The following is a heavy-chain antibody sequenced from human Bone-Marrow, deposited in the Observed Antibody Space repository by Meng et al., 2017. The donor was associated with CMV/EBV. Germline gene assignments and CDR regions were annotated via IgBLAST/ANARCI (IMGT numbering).Heavy chain of an antibody. CDR1: GYTFTGYY. V-gene: IGHV1-2*02. Sequence: ASVKVSCKASGYTFTGYYMHWVRQAPGQGLEWMGWINPNSGGTNYAQKFQGRVTMTRDTSISTAYMELSRLRSDDTAVYYCARMFDITMIVGRGYYFDYWAQGTLVTVSS. J-gene: IGHJ4*02. CDR2: INPNSGGT. D-gene: IGHD3-22*01. CDR3: ARMFDITMIVGRGYYFDY.